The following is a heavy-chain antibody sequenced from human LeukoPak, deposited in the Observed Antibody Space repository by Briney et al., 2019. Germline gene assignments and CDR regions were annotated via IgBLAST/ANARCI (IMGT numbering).Heavy chain of an antibody. CDR2: IYPGDSDT. Sequence: GESLKISCKGSGYSFTSYWIGWVRQMPGKGLEWMGIIYPGDSDTRYSPSFQGQVTISADKSISTAYLQWSSLKASDTAMYYCARREMATIGYDAFDIWGQGTMVTVSS. CDR1: GYSFTSYW. CDR3: ARREMATIGYDAFDI. D-gene: IGHD5-24*01. J-gene: IGHJ3*02. V-gene: IGHV5-51*01.